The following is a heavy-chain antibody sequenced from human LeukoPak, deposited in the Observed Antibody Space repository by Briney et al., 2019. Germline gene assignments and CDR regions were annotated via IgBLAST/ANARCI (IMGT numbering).Heavy chain of an antibody. CDR3: TTIPELRFLEWLLPFDY. J-gene: IGHJ4*02. D-gene: IGHD3-3*01. V-gene: IGHV3-15*01. CDR2: IKSKTDGGTT. Sequence: MTGGSLRLSCAASGFTFSNAWMSWVRQALGKGLEWVGRIKSKTDGGTTDYAAPVKGRFTISRDDSKNTLYLQMNSLKAEDTAVYYCTTIPELRFLEWLLPFDYWGQGTLVTVSS. CDR1: GFTFSNAW.